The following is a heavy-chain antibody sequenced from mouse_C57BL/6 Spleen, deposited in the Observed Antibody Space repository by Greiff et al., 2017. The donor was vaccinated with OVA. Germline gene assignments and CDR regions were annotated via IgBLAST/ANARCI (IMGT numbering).Heavy chain of an antibody. Sequence: DVKLVESGGGLVQPGGSMKLSCVASGFTFSNYWMNWVRQSPEKGLEWVAQIRLKSDNYATHYAESVKGRFTISRDDSKSSVYLQMNNLRAEDTGIYYCTVDYYGSSYDYWGQGTTLTVSS. CDR1: GFTFSNYW. V-gene: IGHV6-3*01. CDR3: TVDYYGSSYDY. CDR2: IRLKSDNYAT. J-gene: IGHJ2*01. D-gene: IGHD1-1*01.